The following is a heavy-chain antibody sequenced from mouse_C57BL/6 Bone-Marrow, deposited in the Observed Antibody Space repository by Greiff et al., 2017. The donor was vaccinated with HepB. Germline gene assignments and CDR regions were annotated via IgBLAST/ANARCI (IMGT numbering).Heavy chain of an antibody. D-gene: IGHD1-1*01. V-gene: IGHV1-59*01. CDR2: IDPSDSYT. Sequence: QVQLQQPGAELVRPGTSVKLSCKASGYTFTSYWMHWVKQRPGQGLEWIGVIDPSDSYTNYNQKFKGKATLTVDTSSSTAYMQLSSLTSEDSAVYYCARDFITGDWGQGTLVTVSA. CDR1: GYTFTSYW. J-gene: IGHJ3*01. CDR3: ARDFITGD.